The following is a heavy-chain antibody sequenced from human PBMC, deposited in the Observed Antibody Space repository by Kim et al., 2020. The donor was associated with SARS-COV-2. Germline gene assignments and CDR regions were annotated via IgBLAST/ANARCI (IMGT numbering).Heavy chain of an antibody. V-gene: IGHV3-64D*06. CDR1: GFTFSRYS. Sequence: GGSLRLSCSASGFTFSRYSMLWVRQAPGKGLEFVSAVSYNGYNIYYADSVKGRFTISKDNSKNTLYLQMNSLRAEDTALYYCVKGQVAMSTHLDYWGQGTLVTVSS. CDR3: VKGQVAMSTHLDY. CDR2: VSYNGYNI. J-gene: IGHJ4*02.